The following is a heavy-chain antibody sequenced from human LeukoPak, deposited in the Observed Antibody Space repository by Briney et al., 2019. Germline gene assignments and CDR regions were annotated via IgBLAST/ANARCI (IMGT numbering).Heavy chain of an antibody. Sequence: PGGSLRLSCAASGFTFSNYSMNWVRQAPGKGLEWVSSISSSSSYIYYADSVKGRFTISRDNSKNTLYLQMNTLRADDTAVYYCAKDHGSSDWYYFDYWGQGTLVTVSS. CDR2: ISSSSSYI. J-gene: IGHJ4*02. CDR3: AKDHGSSDWYYFDY. D-gene: IGHD6-13*01. V-gene: IGHV3-21*03. CDR1: GFTFSNYS.